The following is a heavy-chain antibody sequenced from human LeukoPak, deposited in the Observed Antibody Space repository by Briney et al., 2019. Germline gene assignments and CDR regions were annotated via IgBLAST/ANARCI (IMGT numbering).Heavy chain of an antibody. J-gene: IGHJ4*02. Sequence: PSQTLSLTCTVSGGSISSGDYYWSWIRQPPGKGLEWIGYIYYSESTYYNPSLKSRVTISVDTSKNQFSLKLSSVTAADTAVYYCARHGVKDYDLWSGYTNYWGQGTLVTVSS. CDR2: IYYSEST. CDR3: ARHGVKDYDLWSGYTNY. D-gene: IGHD3-3*01. V-gene: IGHV4-30-4*01. CDR1: GGSISSGDYY.